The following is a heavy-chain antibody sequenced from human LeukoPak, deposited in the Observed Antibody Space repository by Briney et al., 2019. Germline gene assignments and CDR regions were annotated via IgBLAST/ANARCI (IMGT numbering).Heavy chain of an antibody. V-gene: IGHV1-46*01. J-gene: IGHJ3*02. CDR2: INPSGGST. CDR3: ASLMRSPVTTNDAFDI. CDR1: GYTFTSYY. Sequence: ASVKVSCKASGYTFTSYYMHWVRQAPGQGLEWMGIINPSGGSTSYAQKFQGRVTMTTDTSTSTAYMELRSLRSDDTAVYYCASLMRSPVTTNDAFDIWGQGTMVTVSS. D-gene: IGHD4-17*01.